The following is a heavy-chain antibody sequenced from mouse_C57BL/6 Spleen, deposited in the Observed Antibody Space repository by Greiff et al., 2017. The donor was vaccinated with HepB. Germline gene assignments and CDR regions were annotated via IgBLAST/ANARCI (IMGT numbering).Heavy chain of an antibody. D-gene: IGHD1-1*01. Sequence: QVQLQQSGAELVKPGASVKISCKASGYAFSSYWMNWVKQRPGKGLEWIGQIYPGDGDTNYNGKFKGKATLTADKSSSTAYMQLSSLPSEDSAVYFCARDYGSSQWYFDVWGTGTTVTVSS. CDR3: ARDYGSSQWYFDV. CDR1: GYAFSSYW. J-gene: IGHJ1*03. CDR2: IYPGDGDT. V-gene: IGHV1-80*01.